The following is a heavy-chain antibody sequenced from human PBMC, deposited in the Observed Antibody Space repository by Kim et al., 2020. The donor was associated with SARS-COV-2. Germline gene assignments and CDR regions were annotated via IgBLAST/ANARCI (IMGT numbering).Heavy chain of an antibody. CDR2: GRT. D-gene: IGHD1-7*01. V-gene: IGHV3-64D*06. Sequence: GRTYYADSVKGRFTIARDNPKNTLYRQMSSLRAEDTAVYYCVKNWNSDHWGQGTLVTVSS. J-gene: IGHJ5*02. CDR3: VKNWNSDH.